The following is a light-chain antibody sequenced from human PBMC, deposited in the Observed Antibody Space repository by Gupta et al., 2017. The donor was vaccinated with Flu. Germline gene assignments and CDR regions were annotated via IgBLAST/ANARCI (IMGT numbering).Light chain of an antibody. J-gene: IGLJ3*02. Sequence: TSSIGINPVNWYQQFPGTAPRLLIFINSQRPSGVPDRFSGSTSGTSASLAISGLQSEDEADYYCAAWDDSLNGLVFGGGTKVTVL. CDR2: INS. V-gene: IGLV1-44*01. CDR1: TSSIGINP. CDR3: AAWDDSLNGLV.